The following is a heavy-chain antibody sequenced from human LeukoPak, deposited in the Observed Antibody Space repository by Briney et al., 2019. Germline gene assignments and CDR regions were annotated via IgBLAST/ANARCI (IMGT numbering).Heavy chain of an antibody. CDR2: IYYSGST. D-gene: IGHD6-19*01. CDR1: GGSISSSSYY. Sequence: SETLSLTCTVPGGSISSSSYYWGWIRQPPGKGLEWIGSIYYSGSTNYNPSLKSRVTISVDTSKNQFSLKLSSVTAADTAVYYCARRGYSSGRFDPWGQGTLVTVSS. V-gene: IGHV4-39*07. J-gene: IGHJ5*02. CDR3: ARRGYSSGRFDP.